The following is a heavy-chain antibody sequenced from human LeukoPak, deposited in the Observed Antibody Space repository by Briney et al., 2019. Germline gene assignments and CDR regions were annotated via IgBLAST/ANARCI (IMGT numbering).Heavy chain of an antibody. J-gene: IGHJ5*02. CDR3: ARGSPSYDFWSGYYNWFDP. D-gene: IGHD3-3*01. CDR2: INPNSGGT. Sequence: ASVKVSCKASGYTFTGYYMHWVRQAPGQGLEWMGWINPNSGGTNYAQKFQGWVTMIRDTSISTAYMELSRLRSDDTAVYYCARGSPSYDFWSGYYNWFDPWGQGTLVTVSS. V-gene: IGHV1-2*04. CDR1: GYTFTGYY.